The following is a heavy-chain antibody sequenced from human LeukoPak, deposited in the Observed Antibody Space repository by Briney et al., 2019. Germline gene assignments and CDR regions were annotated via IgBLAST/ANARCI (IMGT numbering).Heavy chain of an antibody. CDR1: GGSISSVNW. CDR3: ARVAVIAAAGNTFDI. J-gene: IGHJ3*02. CDR2: IYHSGSTT. D-gene: IGHD6-13*01. V-gene: IGHV4-4*02. Sequence: SETLSLTCAVSGGSISSVNWWSWVRQPPGKGLEWIGEIYHSGSTTNYNPSLKSRVTISVDKSKNQFSLKLNSVTAADTAVYYCARVAVIAAAGNTFDIWSQGTMVTVSS.